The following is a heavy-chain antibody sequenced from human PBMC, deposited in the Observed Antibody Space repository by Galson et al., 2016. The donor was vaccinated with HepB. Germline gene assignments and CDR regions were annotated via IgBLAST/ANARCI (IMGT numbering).Heavy chain of an antibody. J-gene: IGHJ6*02. Sequence: SVKVSCKASGYTFTGYFMHWVRQAPGQGPEWMGWINPNSGGTNYEQKFQGRVTVTRDTSVSAVYLEMSRLRSDDTAVYYCARRSRDYYHGMDVWGQGTTGTCSS. CDR1: GYTFTGYF. CDR2: INPNSGGT. V-gene: IGHV1-2*02. CDR3: ARRSRDYYHGMDV.